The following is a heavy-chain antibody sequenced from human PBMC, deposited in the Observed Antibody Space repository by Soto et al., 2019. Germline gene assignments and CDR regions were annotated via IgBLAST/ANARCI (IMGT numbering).Heavy chain of an antibody. V-gene: IGHV1-18*01. D-gene: IGHD3-22*01. J-gene: IGHJ4*02. CDR1: GYTISRYG. CDR2: ISAYNGNT. Sequence: ASVKVSCKTSGYTISRYGISWGRQTTGQGLEWMGWISAYNGNTNYAQKLQGRVTMTTDTSTSTAYMELRSLRSDDTAVYYCARADSSGYFPPFDYWGQGTLVTVSS. CDR3: ARADSSGYFPPFDY.